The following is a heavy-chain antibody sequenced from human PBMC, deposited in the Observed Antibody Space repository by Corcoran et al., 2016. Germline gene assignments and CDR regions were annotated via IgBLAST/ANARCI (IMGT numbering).Heavy chain of an antibody. CDR3: ARDGYYDSSGYYYVGGVDWFDP. Sequence: QVQLQQWGAGLLKPSETLSLTCAVYGGSFSGYYWSWIRQPPGKGLEWIGEINHSGSTNYNPSLKSRVTISVDTSKNQFSLKLSSVTAADTAVYYCARDGYYDSSGYYYVGGVDWFDPWGQGTLVTVSS. D-gene: IGHD3-22*01. V-gene: IGHV4-34*01. CDR1: GGSFSGYY. CDR2: INHSGST. J-gene: IGHJ5*02.